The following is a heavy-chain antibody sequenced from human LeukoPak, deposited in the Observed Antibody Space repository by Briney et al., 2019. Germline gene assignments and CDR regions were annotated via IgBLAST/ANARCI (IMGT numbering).Heavy chain of an antibody. CDR1: GLTFSTYA. Sequence: GGSLRLSCAASGLTFSTYAMNWVRQAPGKGLEWVSGVSDSGGNTYYVDSVKGRFPISRDNSRNTVDLHMNSLRAEDTALYYCAKGVHKLNYDFWSGYYPPIYCDYWGQGTLVTVSS. V-gene: IGHV3-23*01. D-gene: IGHD3-3*01. CDR3: AKGVHKLNYDFWSGYYPPIYCDY. CDR2: VSDSGGNT. J-gene: IGHJ4*02.